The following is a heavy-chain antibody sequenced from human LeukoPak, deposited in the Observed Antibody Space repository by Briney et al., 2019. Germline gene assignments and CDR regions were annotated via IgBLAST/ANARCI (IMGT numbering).Heavy chain of an antibody. V-gene: IGHV4-61*08. CDR3: ARGRYYESSGYFVYYFDY. D-gene: IGHD3-22*01. CDR2: IYHSGST. J-gene: IGHJ4*02. CDR1: GGSISSGGYY. Sequence: SETLSLTCTVSGGSISSGGYYWSWIRQPPGKGLEWIGYIYHSGSTNYNPSLKSRVTISLDTSKNQFSLKVTSVTAADTAVYYCARGRYYESSGYFVYYFDYWGQGTLVTVSS.